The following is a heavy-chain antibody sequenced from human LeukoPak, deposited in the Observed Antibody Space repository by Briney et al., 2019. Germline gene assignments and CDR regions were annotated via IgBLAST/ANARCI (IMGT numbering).Heavy chain of an antibody. Sequence: GGSLRLSCAASGFTFSSYWMSWVRQAPGKGLEWVANIKQDGSEKYYVDSVKGRFTISRDNAKNSLYLQMSSLRAEDTALYYCAKDMTPSTAMVTVDYWGQGTLVTVSS. V-gene: IGHV3-7*03. J-gene: IGHJ4*02. D-gene: IGHD5-18*01. CDR1: GFTFSSYW. CDR2: IKQDGSEK. CDR3: AKDMTPSTAMVTVDY.